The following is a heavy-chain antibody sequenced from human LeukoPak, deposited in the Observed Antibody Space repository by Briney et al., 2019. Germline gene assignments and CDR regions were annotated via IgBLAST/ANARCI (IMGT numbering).Heavy chain of an antibody. CDR2: ISSGGHFT. J-gene: IGHJ6*03. Sequence: GGSLRLSCAASGFTFGAYAMNWVRQTPGKGLEWVSSISSGGHFTHFADSVKGRFTISRDNSKNTLYLQMNSLRAEDTAVYYCAKDISEYCTGACYMDVWGKGTTVTVSS. D-gene: IGHD2-8*02. CDR3: AKDISEYCTGACYMDV. CDR1: GFTFGAYA. V-gene: IGHV3-23*01.